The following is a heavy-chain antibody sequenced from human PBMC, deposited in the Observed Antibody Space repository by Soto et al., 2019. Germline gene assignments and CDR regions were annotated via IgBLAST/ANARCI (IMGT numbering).Heavy chain of an antibody. CDR3: AKDGINHYYDSSGYYPFDY. CDR1: GFTFSSYA. D-gene: IGHD3-22*01. V-gene: IGHV3-23*01. Sequence: GGSLRLSCAAFGFTFSSYAMSWVRQAPGKXLEWVSAISGSGGSTYYADSVKGRFTISRDNSKNTLYLQMNSLRAEDTAVYYCAKDGINHYYDSSGYYPFDYWGQGTLVTVSS. CDR2: ISGSGGST. J-gene: IGHJ4*02.